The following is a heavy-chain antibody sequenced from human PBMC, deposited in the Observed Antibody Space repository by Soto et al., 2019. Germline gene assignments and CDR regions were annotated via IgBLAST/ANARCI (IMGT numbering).Heavy chain of an antibody. CDR3: ARAHYGDYGYGMDV. CDR1: GGSFSGYY. J-gene: IGHJ6*02. V-gene: IGHV4-34*01. D-gene: IGHD4-17*01. Sequence: SETLSLTCAVFGGSFSGYYWSWIRQPPGKGLEWIGEINHSGSTNYNPSLKSRVTISVDTSKNQFSLKLTSVTAADTAVYYCARAHYGDYGYGMDVWGQGTPVTVSS. CDR2: INHSGST.